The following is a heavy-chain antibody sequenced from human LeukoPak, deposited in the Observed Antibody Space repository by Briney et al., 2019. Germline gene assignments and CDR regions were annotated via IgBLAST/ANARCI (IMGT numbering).Heavy chain of an antibody. D-gene: IGHD1-26*01. CDR3: TRPPIVGATTRYGMDV. J-gene: IGHJ6*02. CDR1: GFTFSGSA. V-gene: IGHV3-73*01. Sequence: GGSLKLSCAASGFTFSGSAMHWVRQASGKGLEWVGRIRSKANSYATAYAASVKGRFTISRDDSKNTAYPQMNSLKTEDTAVYYCTRPPIVGATTRYGMDVWGQGTTVTVSS. CDR2: IRSKANSYAT.